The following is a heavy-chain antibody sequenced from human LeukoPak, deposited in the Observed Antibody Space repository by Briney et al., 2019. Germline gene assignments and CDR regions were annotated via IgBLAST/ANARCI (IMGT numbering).Heavy chain of an antibody. CDR2: ISGSGGST. J-gene: IGHJ6*02. CDR3: AKRIYDSSGMDV. Sequence: GGSLRLSCAASGFTFSSYAMSWVRQAPGKGLEWASAISGSGGSTYYADSVKGRFTISRDNSKNTLYLQMNSLRAEDTAVYYCAKRIYDSSGMDVWGQGTTVTVSS. V-gene: IGHV3-23*01. CDR1: GFTFSSYA. D-gene: IGHD3-22*01.